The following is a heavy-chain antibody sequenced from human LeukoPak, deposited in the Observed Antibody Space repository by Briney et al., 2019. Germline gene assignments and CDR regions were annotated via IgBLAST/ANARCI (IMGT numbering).Heavy chain of an antibody. D-gene: IGHD3-9*01. J-gene: IGHJ3*02. Sequence: SETLSLTCTVSGGSISSYYWSWIRQPPGKGLEWIGYIYYSGSTNYNPSLKSRVTISVDTSKNQFSLKLSSVTAADTAVYYCARAPLRYFDWSYRRDAFDIWGQGTMVTVSS. CDR3: ARAPLRYFDWSYRRDAFDI. CDR1: GGSISSYY. V-gene: IGHV4-59*12. CDR2: IYYSGST.